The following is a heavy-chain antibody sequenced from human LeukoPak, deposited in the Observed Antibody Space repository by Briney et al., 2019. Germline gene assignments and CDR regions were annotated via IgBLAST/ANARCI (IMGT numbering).Heavy chain of an antibody. V-gene: IGHV3-49*03. CDR1: GFNFAYYP. D-gene: IGHD3-22*01. CDR3: TRDYYDSPLIRASGGNVGVDP. CDR2: IRSKAYGGTS. J-gene: IGHJ5*02. Sequence: GGSLRLSCTTSGFNFAYYPMTWFRQAPGKGLEWVGFIRSKAYGGTSEYAASVKGRFTISRDDSKSIAYLQMNSLKTEDTAVYYCTRDYYDSPLIRASGGNVGVDPWGQGTLVTVSS.